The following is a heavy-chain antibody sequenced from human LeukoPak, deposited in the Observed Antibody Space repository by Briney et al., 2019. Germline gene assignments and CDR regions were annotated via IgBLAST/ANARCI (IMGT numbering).Heavy chain of an antibody. J-gene: IGHJ6*02. V-gene: IGHV3-30*02. CDR2: IRYDGSNK. D-gene: IGHD3-10*01. CDR1: GFTFSSYG. Sequence: GGSLRLSCAASGFTFSSYGMHWVRQAPGKGLEWVAFIRYDGSNKYYADSVRGRFTISRDIAENSLYLQMNSLRAEDTAVYYCTRERHHYASGRYSIINSYYYYYGMDVWGHGTTVTVSS. CDR3: TRERHHYASGRYSIINSYYYYYGMDV.